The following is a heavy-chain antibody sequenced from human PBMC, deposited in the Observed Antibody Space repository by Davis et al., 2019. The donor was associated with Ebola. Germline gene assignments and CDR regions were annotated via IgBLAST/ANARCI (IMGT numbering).Heavy chain of an antibody. J-gene: IGHJ4*02. CDR2: IIPMFATA. Sequence: SVKVSCKSSGGSFSSYAISWVRQAPGQGLEWMGGIIPMFATASYAQKFQGRVTITADKSTSTAYMEVSSLRSEDTAVYYCARVPVYSGNYFSFDDWGQGTLVTVSS. CDR1: GGSFSSYA. V-gene: IGHV1-69*06. CDR3: ARVPVYSGNYFSFDD. D-gene: IGHD1-26*01.